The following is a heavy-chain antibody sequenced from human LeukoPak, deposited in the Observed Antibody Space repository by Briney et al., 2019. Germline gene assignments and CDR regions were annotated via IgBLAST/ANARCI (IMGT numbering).Heavy chain of an antibody. V-gene: IGHV3-15*01. D-gene: IGHD4-17*01. CDR1: GFTFSNAW. CDR3: TAGGVTTVTTGDY. Sequence: GGSLRLSCAASGFTFSNAWMSWVRQAPGKGLEWVGRIKSKTDGGTTDYAAPVKGRFTTSRDDSKNTLYLQMNSLKTEDTAVYYCTAGGVTTVTTGDYWGQGTLVTVSS. J-gene: IGHJ4*02. CDR2: IKSKTDGGTT.